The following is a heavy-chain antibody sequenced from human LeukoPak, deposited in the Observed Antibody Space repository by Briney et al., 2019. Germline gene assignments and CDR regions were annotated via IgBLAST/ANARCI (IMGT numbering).Heavy chain of an antibody. D-gene: IGHD3-22*01. CDR2: ISDSGGRT. J-gene: IGHJ4*02. V-gene: IGHV3-23*01. Sequence: GETLRLSCAASGFTFSSYGMSWVRQAPGKGLEWVSAISDSGGRTFYADSVKGRFTISRDNSKNTLYLQINSLRAEDTAVYYCVKDSYDTSIWGQGTLVTVSA. CDR3: VKDSYDTSI. CDR1: GFTFSSYG.